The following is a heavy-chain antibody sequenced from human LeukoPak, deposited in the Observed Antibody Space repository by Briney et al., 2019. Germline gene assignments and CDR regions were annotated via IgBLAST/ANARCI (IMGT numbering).Heavy chain of an antibody. V-gene: IGHV1-69*01. CDR3: PRVALRSSSWFEVRFDY. J-gene: IGHJ4*02. D-gene: IGHD6-13*01. Sequence: GSSVKVSCKASGGTFRNYAISWVRQAPGQGLEWRGGIIPIFHTATYAQKFQGKVTITADESTRTAYMVLSSLTSEDTAVYYCPRVALRSSSWFEVRFDYWGQGTLVTVSS. CDR2: IIPIFHTA. CDR1: GGTFRNYA.